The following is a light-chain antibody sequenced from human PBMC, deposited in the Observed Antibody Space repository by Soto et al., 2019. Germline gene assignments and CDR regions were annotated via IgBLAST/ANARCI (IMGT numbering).Light chain of an antibody. J-gene: IGKJ4*01. V-gene: IGKV1-5*03. CDR2: KAS. Sequence: DIQMTQSPSTLSASVGDRVTITCRASQSISSWLAWYQHKPGKAPKVLVYKASTLESGVPSRFSCSGSGTEFTLTISSLQPYDFATYYGQHYNTYPLTVGGGTKVEIK. CDR3: QHYNTYPLT. CDR1: QSISSW.